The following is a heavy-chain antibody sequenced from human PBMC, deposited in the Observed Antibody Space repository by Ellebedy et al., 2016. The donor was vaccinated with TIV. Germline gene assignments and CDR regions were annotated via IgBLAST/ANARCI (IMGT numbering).Heavy chain of an antibody. CDR3: ANAYSYGSSLDY. CDR1: GFTFSSYA. Sequence: GESLKISCAASGFTFSSYAMSWVRQAPGKGLEWVSAISGSGGSTYYADSVKGRFTISRDNSKNTLYLQMNSLRVEDTAVYYCANAYSYGSSLDYWGQGTLVTVSS. V-gene: IGHV3-23*01. CDR2: ISGSGGST. J-gene: IGHJ4*02. D-gene: IGHD5-18*01.